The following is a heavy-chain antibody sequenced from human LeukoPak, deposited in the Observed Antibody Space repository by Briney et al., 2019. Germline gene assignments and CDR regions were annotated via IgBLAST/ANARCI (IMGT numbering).Heavy chain of an antibody. CDR2: ISSNGGST. CDR1: GFTFSSYA. V-gene: IGHV3-64*01. CDR3: ARGRAGSITIFGVVTPSPYYYMDV. Sequence: GGSLRLSCAASGFTFSSYAMHWVRQAPGKGLEYVSAISSNGGSTYYANSVKGRFTISRDNSKNTLYLQMGSLRAEDMAVYYCARGRAGSITIFGVVTPSPYYYMDVWGKGTTVTVSS. D-gene: IGHD3-3*01. J-gene: IGHJ6*03.